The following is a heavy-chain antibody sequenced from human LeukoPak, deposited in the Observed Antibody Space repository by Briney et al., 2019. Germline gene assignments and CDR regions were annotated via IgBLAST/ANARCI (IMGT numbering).Heavy chain of an antibody. CDR2: ISGSGGST. D-gene: IGHD4-17*01. V-gene: IGHV3-23*01. Sequence: GGSLSLSCAASGFTFSSYAMSWVRQAPGKGLEWVSAISGSGGSTYYAYSVKGRFTISRDNSKNTLYLQMNSLRAEDTAVYYCAKDPLATVTIFDYRGRGTVLAVSS. CDR3: AKDPLATVTIFDY. CDR1: GFTFSSYA. J-gene: IGHJ4*02.